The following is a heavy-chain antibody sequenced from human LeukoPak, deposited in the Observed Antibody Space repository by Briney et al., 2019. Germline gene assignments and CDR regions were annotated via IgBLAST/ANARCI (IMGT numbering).Heavy chain of an antibody. D-gene: IGHD2-2*01. CDR2: ISGSGGST. J-gene: IGHJ4*02. CDR3: ATPFYCSSTSCSLPFDY. CDR1: GFTFSSYA. V-gene: IGHV3-23*01. Sequence: GGSLRLSCAASGFTFSSYAMSWVRQAPGKGLEWVSAISGSGGSTYYADSVKGRFTISRDNSKNTLYLQMNSLRAEDTAVYYWATPFYCSSTSCSLPFDYWGQGTLVAVSS.